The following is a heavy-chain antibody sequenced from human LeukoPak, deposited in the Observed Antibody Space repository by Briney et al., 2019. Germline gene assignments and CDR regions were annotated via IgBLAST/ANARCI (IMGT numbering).Heavy chain of an antibody. J-gene: IGHJ4*02. V-gene: IGHV3-74*01. CDR2: ISNEGSHA. CDR3: ARVTGGYNLVDY. D-gene: IGHD5-24*01. CDR1: GFTFSTYW. Sequence: GGSLRLSCAASGFTFSTYWMHWVRQVPGKGLVWVTRISNEGSHAFYADSVKGRFVMSRDNAKNTLYLQMNSLRAEDSAVYYCARVTGGYNLVDYWGQGTLVTVSS.